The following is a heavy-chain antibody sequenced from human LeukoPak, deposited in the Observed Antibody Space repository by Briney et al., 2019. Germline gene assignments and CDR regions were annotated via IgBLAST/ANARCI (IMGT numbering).Heavy chain of an antibody. V-gene: IGHV4-39*01. Sequence: PSETLSLTCTVSGGSISSSSYYWGWIRQPPGKGLEWIGSIYYSGSTYYNPSLKSRVTVSVDTSKNQFSLKLSSVTAADTAVYYCAGSAYYYYMDVWGKGTTVTVSS. CDR1: GGSISSSSYY. CDR2: IYYSGST. J-gene: IGHJ6*03. CDR3: AGSAYYYYMDV.